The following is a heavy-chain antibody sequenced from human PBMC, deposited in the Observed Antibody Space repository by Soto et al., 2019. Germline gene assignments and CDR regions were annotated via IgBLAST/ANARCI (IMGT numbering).Heavy chain of an antibody. CDR3: ARGPRYYGSGSYVPKGGRWFDP. D-gene: IGHD3-10*01. J-gene: IGHJ5*02. V-gene: IGHV4-34*01. CDR1: GGSFGGYY. CDR2: INHSGST. Sequence: PSETLSLTCAVYGGSFGGYYWSWIRQPPGKGLEWIGEINHSGSTNYNPSLKSRVTISVDTSKNQFSLKLSSVTAADTAVYYCARGPRYYGSGSYVPKGGRWFDPWGQGTLVTVSS.